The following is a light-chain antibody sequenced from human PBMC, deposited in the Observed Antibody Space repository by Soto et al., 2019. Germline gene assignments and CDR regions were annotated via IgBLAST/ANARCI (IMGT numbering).Light chain of an antibody. CDR3: QQYNSYSWT. Sequence: DIQMTPSPSTLPASVVDRVTITCRASQTISSWLAWYQQKPGKAPDLLIYDASRLAGGVPSRFSGSRSGTEFTLTISSLQPDEFATYYCQQYNSYSWTFGQGTKVDIK. V-gene: IGKV1-5*01. CDR2: DAS. J-gene: IGKJ1*01. CDR1: QTISSW.